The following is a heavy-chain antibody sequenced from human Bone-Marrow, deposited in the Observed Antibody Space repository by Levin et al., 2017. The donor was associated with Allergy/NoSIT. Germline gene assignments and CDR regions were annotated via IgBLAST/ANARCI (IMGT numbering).Heavy chain of an antibody. J-gene: IGHJ1*01. D-gene: IGHD2-21*01. CDR3: ARGGRIAAHRDD. Sequence: GGSLRLSCEASGFTFNYYGMHWVRQAPGKGLEWVAMISYDGNTRYYDESVRGRFSISRDNSKNTLYLQMNSLRVEDAGVYFCARGGRIAAHRDDWGHGTLVTVSS. CDR2: ISYDGNTR. V-gene: IGHV3-30*03. CDR1: GFTFNYYG.